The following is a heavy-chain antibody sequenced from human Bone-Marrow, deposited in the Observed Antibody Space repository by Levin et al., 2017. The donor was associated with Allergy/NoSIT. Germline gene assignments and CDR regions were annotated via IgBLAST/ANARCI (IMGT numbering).Heavy chain of an antibody. D-gene: IGHD4-11*01. J-gene: IGHJ6*02. CDR2: ISDSGGST. V-gene: IGHV3-23*01. Sequence: HTGGSLRLSCAASGLTFRKYAMSWVRQAPGKGLEWVSGISDSGGSTNYADSVKGRFTISRDNSKNTLYLQMNSLRAEDTAVYYGANNHDDSKDDGRDAWGQGTTVTV. CDR1: GLTFRKYA. CDR3: ANNHDDSKDDGRDA.